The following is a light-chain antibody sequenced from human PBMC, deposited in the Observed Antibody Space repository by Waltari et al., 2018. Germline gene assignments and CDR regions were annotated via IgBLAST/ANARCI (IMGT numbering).Light chain of an antibody. Sequence: QSGLTQPASVSGSPGQSITISCTGTSSDVGNYNLVSWYQQYPGKAPQLMVYEVTKRASGVSDRFSGSKSGNTASLTIHGLQSEDEADYYCCSYVGLGIYVFGSGTNVTVL. J-gene: IGLJ1*01. CDR2: EVT. CDR1: SSDVGNYNL. V-gene: IGLV2-23*02. CDR3: CSYVGLGIYV.